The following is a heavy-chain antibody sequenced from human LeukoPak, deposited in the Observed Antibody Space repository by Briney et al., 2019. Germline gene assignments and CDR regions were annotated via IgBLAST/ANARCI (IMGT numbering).Heavy chain of an antibody. CDR1: GFTLSTYG. J-gene: IGHJ3*02. V-gene: IGHV3-30*18. Sequence: PGGSLRFSCAASGFTLSTYGMHWVRQAPGKGLEWVAVISYDGSNKYYADSVKGRFTISRDNSKNTLYLQMNSLRAEDTAVYYCAKEGGDTGLDAFDIWGQGTMVTVSS. CDR3: AKEGGDTGLDAFDI. D-gene: IGHD2-21*02. CDR2: ISYDGSNK.